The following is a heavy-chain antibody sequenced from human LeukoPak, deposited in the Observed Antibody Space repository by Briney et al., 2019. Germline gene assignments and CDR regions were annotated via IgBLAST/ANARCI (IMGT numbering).Heavy chain of an antibody. J-gene: IGHJ4*02. CDR3: ARDLQWELLGILNY. CDR2: ISYDGSNK. V-gene: IGHV3-30-3*01. CDR1: GFTFSSYA. Sequence: QSGGSLRLSCAASGFTFSSYAMHWVRQAPAKGLEWVAVISYDGSNKYYADSVKGRFTISRDNSKNTLYLQMNSLRAEDTAVYYCARDLQWELLGILNYWGQGTLVTVSS. D-gene: IGHD1-26*01.